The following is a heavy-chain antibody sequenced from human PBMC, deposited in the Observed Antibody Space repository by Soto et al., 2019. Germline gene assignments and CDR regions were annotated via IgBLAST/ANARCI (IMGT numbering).Heavy chain of an antibody. CDR2: ISGSGGST. CDR3: AISRDSSGYYYGLGPPSQFDY. Sequence: EVQLLESGGGLVQPGGSLRLSCAASGFTFSSYAMSWVRQAPGKGLEWVSAISGSGGSTYYADSVKGRFTISRDNSKNTLYLQMNSLRAEDTAVYYVAISRDSSGYYYGLGPPSQFDYWGQGTLVTVSS. V-gene: IGHV3-23*01. D-gene: IGHD3-22*01. J-gene: IGHJ4*02. CDR1: GFTFSSYA.